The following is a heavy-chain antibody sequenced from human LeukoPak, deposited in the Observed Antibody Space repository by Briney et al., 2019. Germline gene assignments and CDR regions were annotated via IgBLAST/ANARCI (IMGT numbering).Heavy chain of an antibody. CDR2: ISTSGST. CDR1: GGSISSGGYY. D-gene: IGHD1-26*01. Sequence: SQSLSLTCTVSGGSISSGGYYXXWIRQPAGKGLEWIGRISTSGSTDYNPCIKSRVTISIDSSKNQFSLKLYSVTAADTALYYCARDGGSSGRKLHYWGQGTLVTVSS. V-gene: IGHV4-61*02. CDR3: ARDGGSSGRKLHY. J-gene: IGHJ4*02.